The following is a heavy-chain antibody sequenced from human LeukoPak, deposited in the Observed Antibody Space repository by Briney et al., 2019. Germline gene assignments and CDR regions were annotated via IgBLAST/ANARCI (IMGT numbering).Heavy chain of an antibody. D-gene: IGHD3-10*01. CDR1: GFTFSTTD. V-gene: IGHV3-30*02. J-gene: IGHJ3*02. Sequence: PGGSLRLSCAASGFTFSTTDMHWVRQAPGKGLEWVAYIHNDGNHIYYGDSVKGRFTISRDNSKNTLYLQMNSMRVEDTALYYCVREAHDGSESDVKDAFEMWGEGTMVTVSS. CDR3: VREAHDGSESDVKDAFEM. CDR2: IHNDGNHI.